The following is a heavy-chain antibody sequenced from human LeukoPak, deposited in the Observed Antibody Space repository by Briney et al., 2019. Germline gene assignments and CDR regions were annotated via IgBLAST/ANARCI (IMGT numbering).Heavy chain of an antibody. D-gene: IGHD3-3*01. V-gene: IGHV4-59*01. J-gene: IGHJ3*02. CDR1: GGSISSYY. CDR2: IYYSGST. Sequence: SETLSLTCTVSGGSISSYYWNWIRQPPEKGVEWIGYIYYSGSTNYNRSLKSRVTISVDTSKNQFSLKLTSVTAADTAVYYCARRGSDLWSGDKAFDIWGQGTMVTVSS. CDR3: ARRGSDLWSGDKAFDI.